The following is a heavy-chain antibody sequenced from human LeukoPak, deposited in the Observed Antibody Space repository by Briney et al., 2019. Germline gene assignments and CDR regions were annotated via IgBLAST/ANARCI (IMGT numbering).Heavy chain of an antibody. J-gene: IGHJ4*02. CDR2: MSQDGSEK. Sequence: GGSLRLSCAASGFTFSGSWMSWVRQTPGRGLEWVATMSQDGSEKYYVVSVKGRFTISRDNTKNSLFLEMSSLRAEDTALYYCAKHGGGWYDFWGQGTLVTVSS. CDR3: AKHGGGWYDF. V-gene: IGHV3-7*05. CDR1: GFTFSGSW. D-gene: IGHD6-19*01.